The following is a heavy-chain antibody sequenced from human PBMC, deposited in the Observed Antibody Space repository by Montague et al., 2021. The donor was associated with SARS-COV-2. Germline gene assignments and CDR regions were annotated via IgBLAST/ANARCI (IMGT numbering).Heavy chain of an antibody. CDR2: ISISDGNT. Sequence: SLRLSCAASGFTFSSYAMSWVRQAPGKGLEWVSTISISDGNTYYADSVKGRFTISRDNSKNTLYLQMNSLRAEDTAVYYCAKGLSSGSYYSSYFDYWGQGTLVTVSS. CDR3: AKGLSSGSYYSSYFDY. V-gene: IGHV3-23*01. D-gene: IGHD3-10*01. CDR1: GFTFSSYA. J-gene: IGHJ4*02.